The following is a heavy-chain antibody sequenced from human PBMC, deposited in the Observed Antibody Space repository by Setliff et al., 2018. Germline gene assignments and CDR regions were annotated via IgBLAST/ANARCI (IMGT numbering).Heavy chain of an antibody. J-gene: IGHJ3*02. Sequence: ASVKVSCKASGYTFTSYYMHWVRQAPGQGLEWMGIINPSGGSTSYAQKFQGRVTMARDTSTSTVYMELSSLRSEDTAVYYCAREDLRLGAFDIWGQGTMVTVSS. CDR3: AREDLRLGAFDI. D-gene: IGHD2-21*01. CDR2: INPSGGST. CDR1: GYTFTSYY. V-gene: IGHV1-46*01.